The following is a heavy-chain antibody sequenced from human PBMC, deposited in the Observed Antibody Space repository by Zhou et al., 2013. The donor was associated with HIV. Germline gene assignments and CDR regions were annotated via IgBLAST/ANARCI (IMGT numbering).Heavy chain of an antibody. Sequence: VQLVESGGGLVKPGGSLRLSCAASGFTFSSYNMNWVRQAPGKGLEWVSSISSSSSYTYYADSVKGRFTISRDNAKNSLYLQMNSLRAEDTAVYYCARVPLDRGVIITLDYYYGMDVWGQGTTVTVSS. CDR1: GFTFSSYN. J-gene: IGHJ6*02. D-gene: IGHD3-10*01. CDR3: ARVPLDRGVIITLDYYYGMDV. CDR2: ISSSSSYT. V-gene: IGHV3-21*03.